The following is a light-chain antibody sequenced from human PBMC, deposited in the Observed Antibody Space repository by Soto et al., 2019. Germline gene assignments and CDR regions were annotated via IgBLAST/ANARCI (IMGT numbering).Light chain of an antibody. CDR1: QGINSW. Sequence: DIQMTQSPSSVSSSVGDRVTITCRASQGINSWLAWYQQKSGKAPRLLIYSASSLVSGVPSRFSGSGSGTDFTITISSLQHEDFATYYCQRANTFALTFGGGTKVEIK. J-gene: IGKJ4*01. CDR3: QRANTFALT. V-gene: IGKV1-12*01. CDR2: SAS.